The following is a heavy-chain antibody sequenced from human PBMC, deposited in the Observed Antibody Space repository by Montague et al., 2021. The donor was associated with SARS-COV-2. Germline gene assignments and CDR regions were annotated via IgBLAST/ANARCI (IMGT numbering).Heavy chain of an antibody. D-gene: IGHD6-19*01. Sequence: SQSLSLTCSLPGDSISSGGFSWSWIRQPPGKGLEWIGHIFHTGTPHYSPSLKSRVTISIDRSKNQFSLNLDSVTAADTAVYYCARLKVAPNGGWNWFDPWGQGILVTVSS. J-gene: IGHJ5*02. CDR2: IFHTGTP. CDR3: ARLKVAPNGGWNWFDP. CDR1: GDSISSGGFS. V-gene: IGHV4-30-2*01.